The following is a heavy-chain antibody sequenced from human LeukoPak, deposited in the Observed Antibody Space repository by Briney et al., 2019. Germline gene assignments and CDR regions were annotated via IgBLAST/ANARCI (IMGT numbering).Heavy chain of an antibody. CDR1: GGTFISYA. V-gene: IGHV1-69*13. CDR3: ARKGFGEYCFDP. Sequence: ASVKVSCKASGGTFISYAISWVRQAPGQGLEWMGGIIPIFGTANYAQKFQGRVTITVDESTTTAYMELSSLRSEDTAVYYCARKGFGEYCFDPWGQGTLVTVSS. J-gene: IGHJ5*02. D-gene: IGHD3-10*01. CDR2: IIPIFGTA.